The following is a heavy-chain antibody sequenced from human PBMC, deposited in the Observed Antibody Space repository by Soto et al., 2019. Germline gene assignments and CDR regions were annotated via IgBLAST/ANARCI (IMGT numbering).Heavy chain of an antibody. J-gene: IGHJ4*02. CDR1: GFTFTDYG. CDR3: ARAPNSSSWPYYFDY. CDR2: LSYTGYTQ. D-gene: IGHD6-13*01. Sequence: QVQLVEPGGGVVQPGRSLRLSCAASGFTFTDYGLHWVRQAPDKGLEWVAVLSYTGYTQYYADSVKGRFTISGDNSKNTLYLQMDSLQPEDTAVYYCARAPNSSSWPYYFDYWGLGTLVAVSS. V-gene: IGHV3-30*04.